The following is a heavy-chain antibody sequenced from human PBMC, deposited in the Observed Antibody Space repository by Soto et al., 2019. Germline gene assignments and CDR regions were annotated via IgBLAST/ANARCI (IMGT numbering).Heavy chain of an antibody. V-gene: IGHV3-23*01. D-gene: IGHD3-22*01. CDR3: AKDPSRTYYYDSSGYPFDY. CDR1: GFTFSSYA. J-gene: IGHJ4*02. CDR2: ISGSGGST. Sequence: GGSLRLSCAASGFTFSSYAMSWVRQAPGKGLEWVSAISGSGGSTYYADSVKGRFTTSRDNSKNTLYLQMNSLRAEDTAVYYCAKDPSRTYYYDSSGYPFDYWGQGTLVTVSS.